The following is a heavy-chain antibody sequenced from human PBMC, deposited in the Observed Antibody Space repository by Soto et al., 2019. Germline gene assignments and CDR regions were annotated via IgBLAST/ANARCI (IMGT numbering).Heavy chain of an antibody. CDR1: GFTFSNAW. J-gene: IGHJ1*01. CDR3: TTDLIAYCYDKSGYYVQQ. Sequence: EVQLVESGGGLVKPGGSLRLSCAASGFTFSNAWMSWVRQAPGKGLEWVGRIKSKTDGGTTDYAAPVKGRLTISRDNLKNTEYLHMNSLKSEATAVYYWTTDLIAYCYDKSGYYVQQWGQGTPVTVSS. CDR2: IKSKTDGGTT. V-gene: IGHV3-15*01. D-gene: IGHD3-22*01.